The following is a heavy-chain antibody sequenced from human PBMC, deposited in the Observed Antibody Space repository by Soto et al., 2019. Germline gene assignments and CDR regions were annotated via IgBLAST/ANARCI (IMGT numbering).Heavy chain of an antibody. J-gene: IGHJ6*02. Sequence: TLSLTCTISCLSSRGGDYYWSWIRKPPGKGLGWSGHIYYRGGTYYHPSLKSRVTISVDTSKNQFSLKLSSVTAADTAVYYCASRGYSYGFSLGMDVWGQGTTVT. CDR2: IYYRGGT. CDR1: CLSSRGGDYY. V-gene: IGHV4-30-4*01. CDR3: ASRGYSYGFSLGMDV. D-gene: IGHD5-18*01.